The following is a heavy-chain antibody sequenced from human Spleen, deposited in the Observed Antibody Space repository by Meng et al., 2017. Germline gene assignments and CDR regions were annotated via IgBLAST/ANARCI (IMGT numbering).Heavy chain of an antibody. J-gene: IGHJ4*02. CDR1: GYSFTNYD. D-gene: IGHD3-9*01. CDR2: ITVYSGNT. V-gene: IGHV1-18*01. Sequence: QCQRVQSGGEVKKPGASVKVSCKASGYSFTNYDLTWVRQAPGQGLEWMGRITVYSGNTKYAQKVQERVTLTTDTSTTTAYMELRGLTSDDTAVYFCARVQGYFDSYLDYWGQGTLVTVSS. CDR3: ARVQGYFDSYLDY.